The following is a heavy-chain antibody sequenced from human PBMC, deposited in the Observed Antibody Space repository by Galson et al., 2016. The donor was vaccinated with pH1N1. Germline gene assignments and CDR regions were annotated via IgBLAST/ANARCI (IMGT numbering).Heavy chain of an antibody. CDR3: ARFNDGA. Sequence: SLRLSCAASGFTFNRYWMHWVRQAPGKGLEWVAYIKEDGSAKYYVDSVKGRFTITRDNARDSLYLQMNSLRAEDTAVYYCARFNDGAWGQGTLVSVSS. J-gene: IGHJ4*02. CDR1: GFTFNRYW. V-gene: IGHV3-7*01. CDR2: IKEDGSAK. D-gene: IGHD5-24*01.